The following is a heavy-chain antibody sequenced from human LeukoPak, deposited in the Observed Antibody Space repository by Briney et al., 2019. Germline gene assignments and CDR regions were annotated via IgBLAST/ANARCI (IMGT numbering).Heavy chain of an antibody. Sequence: PSETLSLTCTVSGGSISSYYWGWIRQPPGKGLEWIGSIYYSGSTYYNPSLKSRVTISVDTSKNQFSLKLSSVTAADTAVYYCARVRDGYHVQGYFDYWGQGTLVTVSS. J-gene: IGHJ4*02. V-gene: IGHV4-39*07. CDR1: GGSISSYY. D-gene: IGHD5-24*01. CDR3: ARVRDGYHVQGYFDY. CDR2: IYYSGST.